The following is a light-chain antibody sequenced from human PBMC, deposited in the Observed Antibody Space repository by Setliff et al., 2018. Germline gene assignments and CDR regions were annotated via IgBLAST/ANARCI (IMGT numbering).Light chain of an antibody. CDR2: DVN. Sequence: QSVLTQPPSASGSPGQSVTISCTGTSNDVGGYNYVSWYRQDPGEAPKLIMYDVNKRPSGVPDRSSGSKSGNTASLTVSGLQVEDEADYYCCSYAGIYTYVFGSGTKV. CDR1: SNDVGGYNY. CDR3: CSYAGIYTYV. V-gene: IGLV2-8*01. J-gene: IGLJ1*01.